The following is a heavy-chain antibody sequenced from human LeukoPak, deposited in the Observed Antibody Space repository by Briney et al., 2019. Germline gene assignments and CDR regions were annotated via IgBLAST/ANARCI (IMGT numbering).Heavy chain of an antibody. CDR3: ARDLMGAGLSVDAFHI. CDR2: IYSSGST. J-gene: IGHJ3*02. D-gene: IGHD1-26*01. V-gene: IGHV4-4*07. CDR1: GTSIRSYY. Sequence: PSETLSLTCAVSGTSIRSYYWSWIRQPAGKGLEWIGRIYSSGSTDYNPSLKSRVTMSADTSKNYFSLRLSSMTAADTAMYYCARDLMGAGLSVDAFHIWAEGTMVTVSS.